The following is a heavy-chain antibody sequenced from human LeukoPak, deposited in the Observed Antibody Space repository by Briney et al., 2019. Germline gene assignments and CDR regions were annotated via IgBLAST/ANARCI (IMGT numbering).Heavy chain of an antibody. Sequence: ASVKVSGKASGYTFTGYYMHWVRQAPGQGLEWMGWINPNSGGTNYAQKFQGRVTMTRDTSISTAYMELSRLRSDDTAVYYCARLGYCSSTSCYNARWFDPWGQGTLVTVSS. CDR2: INPNSGGT. V-gene: IGHV1-2*02. CDR1: GYTFTGYY. J-gene: IGHJ5*02. CDR3: ARLGYCSSTSCYNARWFDP. D-gene: IGHD2-2*02.